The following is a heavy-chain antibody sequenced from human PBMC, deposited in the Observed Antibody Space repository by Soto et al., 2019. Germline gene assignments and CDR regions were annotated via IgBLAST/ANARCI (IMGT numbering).Heavy chain of an antibody. CDR3: ARGSGHVRFDP. D-gene: IGHD3-10*01. CDR1: GGSISSYY. J-gene: IGHJ5*02. CDR2: IYYSGST. Sequence: SETLSLTCPVSGGSISSYYWSWIRQPPGKGLEWIGYIYYSGSTNYNPSLKSRVTISVDTSKNQFSLKLSSVTAADTAVYYCARGSGHVRFDPWGQGPLVTVSS. V-gene: IGHV4-59*01.